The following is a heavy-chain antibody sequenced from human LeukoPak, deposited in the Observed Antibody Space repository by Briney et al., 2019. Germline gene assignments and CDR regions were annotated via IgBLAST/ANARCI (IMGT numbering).Heavy chain of an antibody. D-gene: IGHD3-9*01. Sequence: ASVKVSCKVSGYTLTELSMHWVRQAPGKGLEWMGGFDPEDGETIYAQKFQGRVTMTEDTSTDTAYMELSSLRSEDTAVYYCRLRYFDFDAFDIWGQGTMVTVSS. CDR1: GYTLTELS. J-gene: IGHJ3*02. V-gene: IGHV1-24*01. CDR3: RLRYFDFDAFDI. CDR2: FDPEDGET.